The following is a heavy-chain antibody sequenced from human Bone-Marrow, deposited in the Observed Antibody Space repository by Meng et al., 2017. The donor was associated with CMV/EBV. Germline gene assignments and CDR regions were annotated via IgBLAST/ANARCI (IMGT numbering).Heavy chain of an antibody. Sequence: GESLKISCAASGFTFSSYAMHWVRQAPGKGLEWVAVISYDGSNKYYADSVKGRFTISRDNSKNTLYLQMNSLRAEDTAVYYCARSPRYSSGWYIEHWGQGTLVTVSS. V-gene: IGHV3-30-3*01. CDR1: GFTFSSYA. CDR3: ARSPRYSSGWYIEH. CDR2: ISYDGSNK. D-gene: IGHD6-19*01. J-gene: IGHJ1*01.